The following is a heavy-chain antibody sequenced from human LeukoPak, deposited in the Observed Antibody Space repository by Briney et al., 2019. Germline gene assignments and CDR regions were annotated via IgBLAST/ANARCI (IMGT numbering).Heavy chain of an antibody. D-gene: IGHD4-17*01. CDR3: ARRDYGVPFDP. J-gene: IGHJ5*02. Sequence: PSETLSLTCTVSGGSISSSSYYWGWIRQPPGKGLEWIGSIYYSGSTYYNPSLKSRVTISVDTSKNQFSLKLSSVTAADTAVYYCARRDYGVPFDPWGPGTLVTVSS. CDR1: GGSISSSSYY. V-gene: IGHV4-39*01. CDR2: IYYSGST.